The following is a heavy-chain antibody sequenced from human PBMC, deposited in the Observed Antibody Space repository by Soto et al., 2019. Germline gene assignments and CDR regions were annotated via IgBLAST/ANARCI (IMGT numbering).Heavy chain of an antibody. Sequence: QVQLQESGPGLVKPSETLSLTCTVSGGSVSSGSYYWSWIRQPPGKGLEWIGYIYYSGSTNYNPSLKSRVTISVDTSKNQFSLKLSSVTAADTAVYYCARAPSSGWYPSGADWYFDLWAVAPWSLSPQ. CDR3: ARAPSSGWYPSGADWYFDL. V-gene: IGHV4-61*01. D-gene: IGHD6-19*01. CDR2: IYYSGST. CDR1: GGSVSSGSYY. J-gene: IGHJ2*01.